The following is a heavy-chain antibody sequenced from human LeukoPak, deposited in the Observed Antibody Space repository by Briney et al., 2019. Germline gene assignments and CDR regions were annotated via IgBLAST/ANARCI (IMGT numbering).Heavy chain of an antibody. Sequence: SGPTLVKPTQTLTLTCTFSGFSLSTSGVGVGWIRQPPGKALEWLALIYWDDDKRYSPSLKSRLTITKDTSKNQVVLTMTNMDPVDTATYYCAHAIVLMVYATPPTFDPWGQGTLVTVSS. CDR1: GFSLSTSGVG. D-gene: IGHD2-8*01. CDR3: AHAIVLMVYATPPTFDP. V-gene: IGHV2-5*02. J-gene: IGHJ5*02. CDR2: IYWDDDK.